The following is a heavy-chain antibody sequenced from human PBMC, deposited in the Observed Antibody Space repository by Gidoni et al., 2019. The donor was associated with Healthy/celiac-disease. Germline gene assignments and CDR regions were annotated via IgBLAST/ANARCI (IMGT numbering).Heavy chain of an antibody. V-gene: IGHV3-23*04. CDR2: ISGSGGST. Sequence: EVQLVESGGGLVQPGGSLRLSCAASGFTLSSYAMSWVRQDPGKGLEWVSAISGSGGSTYYADSVKGRFTISRDNSKNTLYLQMNSLRAEDTAVYYCAKDLPSPLGDFWSGYSFYYYYGMDVWGQGTTVTVSS. D-gene: IGHD3-3*01. J-gene: IGHJ6*02. CDR3: AKDLPSPLGDFWSGYSFYYYYGMDV. CDR1: GFTLSSYA.